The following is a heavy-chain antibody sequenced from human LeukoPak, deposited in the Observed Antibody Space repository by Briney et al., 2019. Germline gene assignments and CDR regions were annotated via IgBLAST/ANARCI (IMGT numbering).Heavy chain of an antibody. Sequence: GGSLRLSCAASGFTFSSYAMHWVRQAPGKGLEYVSATSSNGGSTYYANSVKGRFTISRDNSKNTLYLQMGSLRAEDMAVYYCARVHEVSSYDSSGYYYYFDYWGQGTLVTVSS. CDR3: ARVHEVSSYDSSGYYYYFDY. J-gene: IGHJ4*02. CDR1: GFTFSSYA. V-gene: IGHV3-64*01. CDR2: TSSNGGST. D-gene: IGHD3-22*01.